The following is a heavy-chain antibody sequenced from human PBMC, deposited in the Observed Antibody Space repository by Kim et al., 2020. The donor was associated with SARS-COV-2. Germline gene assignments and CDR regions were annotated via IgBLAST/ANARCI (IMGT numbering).Heavy chain of an antibody. V-gene: IGHV4-39*01. CDR3: ARNQRAFDI. CDR2: IYYSGST. CDR1: GGSISSSSYY. J-gene: IGHJ3*02. Sequence: SETLSLTCTVSGGSISSSSYYWGWIRQPPGKGLEWIGSIYYSGSTYYNPSLKSRVTISVDTSKNQFSLKLSSVTAADTAVYYCARNQRAFDIWGQGTMVTVSS.